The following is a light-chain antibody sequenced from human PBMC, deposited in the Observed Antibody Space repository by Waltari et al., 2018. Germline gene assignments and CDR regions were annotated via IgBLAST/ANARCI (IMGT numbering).Light chain of an antibody. CDR1: SSNIGSNT. Sequence: QSVLTQPPSASGTPGQRVTISCSGSSSNIGSNTVNWYQQLPGTAPKLLIYSNNQRPSGVPDRVSGSKSGTSASLAISGLQSEDEAEYYWAAWDDSLNGHVVFGGGTKLTVL. CDR2: SNN. J-gene: IGLJ2*01. V-gene: IGLV1-44*01. CDR3: AAWDDSLNGHVV.